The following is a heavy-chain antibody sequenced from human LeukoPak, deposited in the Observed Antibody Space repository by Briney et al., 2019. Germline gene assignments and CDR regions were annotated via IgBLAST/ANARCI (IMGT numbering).Heavy chain of an antibody. Sequence: GGSLRLSCAASGFTLSSYEMNWVRQAPGKGLEWVSYISSSGRTIYYADSVKGRFIISRDNAKNPLYLQMNSLRAEDTAVYYCARPPALNYWGQGTLVSVSS. CDR1: GFTLSSYE. D-gene: IGHD3-9*01. CDR3: ARPPALNY. V-gene: IGHV3-48*03. J-gene: IGHJ4*02. CDR2: ISSSGRTI.